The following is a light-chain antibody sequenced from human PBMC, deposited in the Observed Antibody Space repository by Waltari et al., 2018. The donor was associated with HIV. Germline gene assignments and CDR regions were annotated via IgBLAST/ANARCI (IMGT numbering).Light chain of an antibody. CDR2: TAS. V-gene: IGKV1-39*01. CDR1: QTVSTF. CDR3: QQRFNIPRS. J-gene: IGKJ1*01. Sequence: DIQMTQSPSSLSASIGDRVTITCRASQTVSTFLNWYQQKPGKAPQLLIYTASSLQSGVPSRFSDSGSGTEFTLTINSLQPEDFATYYCQQRFNIPRSFGQGTKVEI.